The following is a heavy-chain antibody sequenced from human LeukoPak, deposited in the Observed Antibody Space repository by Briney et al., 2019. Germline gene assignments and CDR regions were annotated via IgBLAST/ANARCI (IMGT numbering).Heavy chain of an antibody. V-gene: IGHV4-59*01. D-gene: IGHD6-19*01. CDR2: IYIKST. CDR1: GGSISTFS. J-gene: IGHJ4*02. CDR3: ARDTTVASGMQY. Sequence: SETLSLTCTVSGGSISTFSWSWIRQFPGKGLKWIGSIYIKSTNYNPSLKSRVAISVHTSKNQFSLRLDSVTTAATVVYYCARDTTVASGMQYWGQGTLVTVSS.